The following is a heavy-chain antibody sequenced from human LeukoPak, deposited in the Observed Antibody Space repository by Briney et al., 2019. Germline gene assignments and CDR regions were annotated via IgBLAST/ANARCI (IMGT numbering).Heavy chain of an antibody. J-gene: IGHJ4*02. CDR1: GFSVTTSY. CDR3: ARTYYDYRVGTNYFDY. V-gene: IGHV3-66*01. Sequence: GGSLRVSCAASGFSVTTSYMSWVRQAPGKGLEWVSVTYSGGSTSHADSVKGRFTVSRDDSKNMVYLQMNSMKHDDTAVYYCARTYYDYRVGTNYFDYWGQGTLVTVSS. CDR2: TYSGGST. D-gene: IGHD3-3*01.